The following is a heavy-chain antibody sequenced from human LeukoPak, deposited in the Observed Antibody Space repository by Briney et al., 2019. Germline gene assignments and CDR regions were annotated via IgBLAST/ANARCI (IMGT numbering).Heavy chain of an antibody. CDR3: AKASWVSSADAVL. Sequence: LTGGSLRLSCVASGFTFSSYAMSWVRQAPARGLEWVASLRGDGSTFYADSVEGRFTLSRDESRNTVYLQLTYLRVEDTAVYYCAKASWVSSADAVLWGQGTPVTVSS. D-gene: IGHD3-16*01. CDR2: LRGDGST. CDR1: GFTFSSYA. J-gene: IGHJ4*02. V-gene: IGHV3-23*01.